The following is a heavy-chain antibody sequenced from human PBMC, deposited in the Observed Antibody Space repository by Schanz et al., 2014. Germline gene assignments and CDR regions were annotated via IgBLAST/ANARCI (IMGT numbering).Heavy chain of an antibody. CDR1: GGSLSGYY. Sequence: QVQLHQWGAGLLKPSETLSLTCAVYGGSLSGYYWSWIRQPPGKGLEWIGEVNHSGDTNYNPSLKSRVTISVDTSKNQFSLKLYSVTAADTAVYYCARKAPDYYASGSKNWFDPWGQGTLVTVSS. V-gene: IGHV4-34*01. J-gene: IGHJ5*02. CDR3: ARKAPDYYASGSKNWFDP. CDR2: VNHSGDT. D-gene: IGHD3-10*01.